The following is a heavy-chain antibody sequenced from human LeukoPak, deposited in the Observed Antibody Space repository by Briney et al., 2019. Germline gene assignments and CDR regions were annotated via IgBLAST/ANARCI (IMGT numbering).Heavy chain of an antibody. CDR1: GFTFSSYA. J-gene: IGHJ4*02. Sequence: GGSLRLSCAASGFTFSSYAMTWVRQAPGKGLEWVSAISGSGGSTYYADSVKGRFTISRDNSKNTLYLQMNSLRAEDTAVYYCARVSSWYSSFDYWGQGTLVTVSS. D-gene: IGHD6-13*01. CDR3: ARVSSWYSSFDY. V-gene: IGHV3-23*01. CDR2: ISGSGGST.